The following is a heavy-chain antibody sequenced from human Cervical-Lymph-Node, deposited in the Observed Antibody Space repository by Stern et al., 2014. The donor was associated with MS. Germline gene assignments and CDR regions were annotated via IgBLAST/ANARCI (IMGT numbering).Heavy chain of an antibody. J-gene: IGHJ6*02. CDR1: GFTLGPYS. CDR3: VRCNNVCNKGNGMDV. D-gene: IGHD2-8*01. V-gene: IGHV3-21*01. Sequence: EVQLVESGGGLVKPGGSLSLSCAASGFTLGPYSMSWVRQAPGKGLEWVSSISSGSDYIYYADSVKGRFPISRDNAKNSLYLQTNSLRAEDTAVYYCVRCNNVCNKGNGMDVWGQGTTVTVSS. CDR2: ISSGSDYI.